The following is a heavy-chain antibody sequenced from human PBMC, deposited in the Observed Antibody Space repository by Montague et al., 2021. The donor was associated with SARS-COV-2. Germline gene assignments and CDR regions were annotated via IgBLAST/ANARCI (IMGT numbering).Heavy chain of an antibody. Sequence: TLSPTCTVSGGSISSGGYYWSWIRQHPGKGLEWIGYIYHTGSTHYNPSLKSRVTISKETSKNHFSLNLSSVTAADSAVYYCARDSGYYDSSGYSYDAFDIGGQGTKVTVSS. J-gene: IGHJ3*02. V-gene: IGHV4-31*03. D-gene: IGHD3-22*01. CDR3: ARDSGYYDSSGYSYDAFDI. CDR1: GGSISSGGYY. CDR2: IYHTGST.